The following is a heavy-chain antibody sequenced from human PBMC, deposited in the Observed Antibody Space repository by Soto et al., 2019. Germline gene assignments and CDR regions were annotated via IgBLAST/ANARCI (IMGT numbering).Heavy chain of an antibody. CDR3: ARVVDYGDYVDWFDP. V-gene: IGHV4-59*01. CDR1: GGSISSYY. D-gene: IGHD4-17*01. J-gene: IGHJ5*02. CDR2: IYYSGST. Sequence: SETLSLTCTVSGGSISSYYWSWIRQPPGKGLEWIGYIYYSGSTNYNPSLKSRVTISVDTSKNQFSLKLSSVTAADTAVYYCARVVDYGDYVDWFDPWGQGTLVTVSS.